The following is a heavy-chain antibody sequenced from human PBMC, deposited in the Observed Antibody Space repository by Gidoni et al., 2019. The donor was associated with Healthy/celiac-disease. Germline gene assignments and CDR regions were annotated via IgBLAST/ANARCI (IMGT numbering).Heavy chain of an antibody. CDR1: GGSISSGSYY. CDR3: ARGAVWAVAEDY. D-gene: IGHD6-19*01. V-gene: IGHV4-61*02. Sequence: QVQLQESGPGLVKPSQTLYLTCTASGGSISSGSYYWSWIRQPAGKGLEWIGRIYTSGSTNYTPSLKSRVTISVDTSKTQFSLKLSSVPAADTAVYYCARGAVWAVAEDYWGQGTLVTVSS. CDR2: IYTSGST. J-gene: IGHJ4*02.